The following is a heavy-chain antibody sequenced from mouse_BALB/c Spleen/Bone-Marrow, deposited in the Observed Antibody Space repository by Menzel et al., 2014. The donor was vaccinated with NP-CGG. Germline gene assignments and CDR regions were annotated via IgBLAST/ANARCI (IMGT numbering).Heavy chain of an antibody. V-gene: IGHV1-82*01. CDR1: GYAFSSSW. J-gene: IGHJ2*01. D-gene: IGHD2-10*01. Sequence: QVQLQQSGPELVKPGASVKISCKASGYAFSSSWMNWVKQRPGQGLEWIGRIYPGDGDTKYNGKFKGKATLTVDTSSSTAYMQLSSLTSEDTAVYFCARSAYYGNYGGYWGQGTTLTVSS. CDR2: IYPGDGDT. CDR3: ARSAYYGNYGGY.